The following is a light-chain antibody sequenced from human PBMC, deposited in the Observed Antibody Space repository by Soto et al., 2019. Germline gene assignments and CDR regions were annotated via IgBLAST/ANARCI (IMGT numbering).Light chain of an antibody. CDR1: QSVSSY. Sequence: EIVLTQSPATLSLSPGERATLSCRASQSVSSYLAGYQQKPGQTPRLLIYDASNRATGIPARFSGSGSGTDFTLTISSLEPEDFAVYYCQQRSDWPLTFGGGTNVEIK. CDR2: DAS. CDR3: QQRSDWPLT. V-gene: IGKV3-11*01. J-gene: IGKJ4*01.